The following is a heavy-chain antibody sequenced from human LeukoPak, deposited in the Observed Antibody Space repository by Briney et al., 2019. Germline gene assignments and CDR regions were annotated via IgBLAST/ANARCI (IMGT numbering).Heavy chain of an antibody. J-gene: IGHJ4*02. Sequence: SETLSLTCTVSGGSISSSYWSWLRQPPGKGLEWIGYIYYSGSTSYNPSLKSRVTISVDTSKNQFSLKLSSVTAADTAIYYCARENPSGYYNRPIDYWGQGTLVTVSS. CDR1: GGSISSSY. D-gene: IGHD3-22*01. V-gene: IGHV4-59*01. CDR3: ARENPSGYYNRPIDY. CDR2: IYYSGST.